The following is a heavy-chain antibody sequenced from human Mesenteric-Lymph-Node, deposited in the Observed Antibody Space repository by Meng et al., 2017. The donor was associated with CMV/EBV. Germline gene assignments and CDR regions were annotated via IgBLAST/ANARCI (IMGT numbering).Heavy chain of an antibody. J-gene: IGHJ4*02. D-gene: IGHD3-3*01. CDR1: GFTFTTSA. V-gene: IGHV1-58*01. CDR3: AAGPARSGYDFWSYYYWPGYD. Sequence: SVKVSCKASGFTFTTSAVQWVRQARGQRLEWIGCIVVGSGNTNYAQKFQERVTITRDMSTSTAYMELSSLRSEDTAVYYCAAGPARSGYDFWSYYYWPGYDWGQGTLVTVSS. CDR2: IVVGSGNT.